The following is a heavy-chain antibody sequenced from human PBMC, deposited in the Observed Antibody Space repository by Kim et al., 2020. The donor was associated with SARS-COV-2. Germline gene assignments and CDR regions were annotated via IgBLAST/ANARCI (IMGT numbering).Heavy chain of an antibody. Sequence: GGSLRLSCAASGFTFSSYAMSWVRQAPGKGLEWVSAISGSGGSTYYADSVKGRFTISRDNSKNTLYLQMNSLRAEDTAVYYCAKRGWEQWLTPNYGMDVWGQGTTVTVSS. CDR3: AKRGWEQWLTPNYGMDV. V-gene: IGHV3-23*01. CDR1: GFTFSSYA. CDR2: ISGSGGST. D-gene: IGHD6-19*01. J-gene: IGHJ6*02.